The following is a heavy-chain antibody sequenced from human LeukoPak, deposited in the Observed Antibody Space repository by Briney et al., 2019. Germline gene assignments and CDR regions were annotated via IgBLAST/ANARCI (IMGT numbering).Heavy chain of an antibody. CDR2: IYSGGST. CDR1: GFTVSHNY. D-gene: IGHD2-2*01. V-gene: IGHV3-66*01. J-gene: IGHJ5*02. CDR3: ARVVVPAAIRFDP. Sequence: PGGSLRLPCAASGFTVSHNYMSWVRQAPGKGLEWVSVIYSGGSTNYADSVKGRFTISRDNSKNTLYLQMNSLRAEDTAVYYCARVVVPAAIRFDPWGQGTLVTVSS.